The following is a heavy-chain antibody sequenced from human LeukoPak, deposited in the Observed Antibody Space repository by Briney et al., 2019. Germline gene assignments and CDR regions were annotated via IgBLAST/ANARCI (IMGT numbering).Heavy chain of an antibody. CDR2: ISYDGSNE. V-gene: IGHV3-30*14. J-gene: IGHJ4*02. Sequence: GRSLRLSCAASGFTFSGYAMHWVRQAPGKGLEWVAVISYDGSNEYYADSVKGRFTISRDNSKNTLYLQMNSLRAEDTAVYYCARDPDTAMDTSYFDYWGQGTLVTVSS. CDR1: GFTFSGYA. CDR3: ARDPDTAMDTSYFDY. D-gene: IGHD5-18*01.